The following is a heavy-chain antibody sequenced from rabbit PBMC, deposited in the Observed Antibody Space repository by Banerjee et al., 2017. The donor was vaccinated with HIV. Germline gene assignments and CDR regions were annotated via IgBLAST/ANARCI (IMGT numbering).Heavy chain of an antibody. CDR1: GFDFSSYY. J-gene: IGHJ4*01. D-gene: IGHD1-1*01. V-gene: IGHV1S7*01. CDR3: TRGVDGSGYTTRGFNL. Sequence: ESGGGLVQPGESLTLTCKASGFDFSSYYMTWVRQAPGKGLEWIGYIDPVFGSAYYASWVNDRFTISSHNAQNTLYLQLNSLTAADTATHFCTRGVDGSGYTTRGFNLWGPGTLVTVS. CDR2: IDPVFGSA.